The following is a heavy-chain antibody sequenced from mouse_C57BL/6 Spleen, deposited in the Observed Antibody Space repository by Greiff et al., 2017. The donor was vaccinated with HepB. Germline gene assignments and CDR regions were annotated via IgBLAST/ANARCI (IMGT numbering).Heavy chain of an antibody. CDR1: GFTFSDYG. CDR3: ARSYDDYEACFAY. J-gene: IGHJ3*01. D-gene: IGHD2-3*01. Sequence: EVKLVESGGGLVKPGGSLKLSCAASGFTFSDYGMHWVRQAPEKGLEWVAYISSGSSTIYYADTVKGRFTISRDNAKNTLFLQITSLRSEDTAMYYCARSYDDYEACFAYWGQGTLVTVSA. V-gene: IGHV5-17*01. CDR2: ISSGSSTI.